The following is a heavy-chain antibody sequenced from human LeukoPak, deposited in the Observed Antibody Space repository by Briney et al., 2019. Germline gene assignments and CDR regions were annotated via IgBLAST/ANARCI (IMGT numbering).Heavy chain of an antibody. CDR2: IYYSGST. J-gene: IGHJ4*02. CDR3: AREGDYVWGSYRYNYFDY. V-gene: IGHV4-59*01. D-gene: IGHD3-16*02. Sequence: SETLSLTCTVSGGSISSYYWSWIRQPPGKGLEWIGYIYYSGSTNYNPSLKSRVTISVDTSKNQFSLKLSSVTAADTAVYYCAREGDYVWGSYRYNYFDYWGRGTLVTVSS. CDR1: GGSISSYY.